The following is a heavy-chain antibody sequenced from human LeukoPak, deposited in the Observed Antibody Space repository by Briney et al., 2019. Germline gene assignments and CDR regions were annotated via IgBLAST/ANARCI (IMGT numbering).Heavy chain of an antibody. V-gene: IGHV3-23*01. CDR2: ISDSGGST. J-gene: IGHJ4*02. CDR1: GFTFSSCA. Sequence: GGSLRLSCAASGFTFSSCAMSWVRRAPGKGLEWVSTTISDSGGSTYYADSVKGRFTISRDNSRNTLHLQMTSLRAEDTAVYYCAKDVGSSDSYPDYWGQGTLVTVSS. D-gene: IGHD6-19*01. CDR3: AKDVGSSDSYPDY.